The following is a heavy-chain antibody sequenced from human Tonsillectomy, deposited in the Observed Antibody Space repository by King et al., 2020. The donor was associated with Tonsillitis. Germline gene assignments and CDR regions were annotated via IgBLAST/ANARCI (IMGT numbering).Heavy chain of an antibody. Sequence: VQLVESGGGLVQPGGSLRLSCATSGFIFRSYWMTWVRQAPGKGLEWVANIKQDESETYYVDSVKGRFTISRDNAKNSLYLQMNGLRAEDMAIYYCARASQTDFWGQGTMVSVSS. J-gene: IGHJ4*02. V-gene: IGHV3-7*03. CDR1: GFIFRSYW. CDR2: IKQDESET. CDR3: ARASQTDF.